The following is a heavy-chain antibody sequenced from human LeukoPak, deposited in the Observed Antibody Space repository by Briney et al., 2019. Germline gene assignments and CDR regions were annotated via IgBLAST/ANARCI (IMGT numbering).Heavy chain of an antibody. CDR2: ICGSGYT. J-gene: IGHJ4*02. CDR1: GGSISGWY. CDR3: ARETSLAGFASGLGFNY. V-gene: IGHV4-59*01. D-gene: IGHD6-19*01. Sequence: SETLSLTCTVSGGSISGWYWSWIRQPPGKGLEWIGNICGSGYTNYNPSLKSRVTMSIDTSKNHFSLKLTSVTAADTATYYCARETSLAGFASGLGFNYWGQGILVSVSS.